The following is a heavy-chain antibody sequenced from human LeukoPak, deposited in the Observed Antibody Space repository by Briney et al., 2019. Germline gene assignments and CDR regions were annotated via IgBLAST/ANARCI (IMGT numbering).Heavy chain of an antibody. CDR2: ISWNSGSI. Sequence: GRSLRLSCAASGFTFDDYAMHWVRQAPGKGLEWVSGISWNSGSIGYADSVKGRFTISRDNAENSLYLQMNSLRAEDTALYYCAKDTYDSSGYYFSWGQGTLVTVSS. CDR3: AKDTYDSSGYYFS. CDR1: GFTFDDYA. V-gene: IGHV3-9*01. D-gene: IGHD3-22*01. J-gene: IGHJ4*02.